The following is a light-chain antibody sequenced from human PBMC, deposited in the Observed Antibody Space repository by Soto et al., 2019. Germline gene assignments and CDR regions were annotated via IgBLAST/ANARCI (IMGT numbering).Light chain of an antibody. Sequence: ETVLTQSPGTLSLSPGERATLSCRASQSLGSDYLAWYQQKPGQAPRLLIYGVSSRATDIPDRFSGSGSGTAFTLTISRLEQEDFAMYYCPLYGTSRAFGQGTKVQI. J-gene: IGKJ1*01. V-gene: IGKV3-20*01. CDR1: QSLGSDY. CDR3: PLYGTSRA. CDR2: GVS.